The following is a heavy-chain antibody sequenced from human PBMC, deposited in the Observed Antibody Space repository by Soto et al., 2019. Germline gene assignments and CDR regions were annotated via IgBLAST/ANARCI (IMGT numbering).Heavy chain of an antibody. CDR1: GGTFSNYA. D-gene: IGHD6-6*01. V-gene: IGHV1-69*06. J-gene: IGHJ6*02. CDR2: IIPIFGAA. CDR3: ARGRGFYSSSDVFYFYSTDV. Sequence: QEQLVQSGAEVKKPGSSVKVSCKASGGTFSNYALSWVQQAPGQGLEWMGGIIPIFGAATYAQKFQGRVTVTADKYTGTAYMKLSSLRSEDTAVYYCARGRGFYSSSDVFYFYSTDVWCQGTTFTVSS.